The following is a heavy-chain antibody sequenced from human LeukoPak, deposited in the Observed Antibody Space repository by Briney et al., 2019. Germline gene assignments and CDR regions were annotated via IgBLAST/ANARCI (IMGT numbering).Heavy chain of an antibody. CDR2: ISGGGVTT. J-gene: IGHJ4*02. Sequence: GGSLRLSCVGSGFTSIAYALTWARQAPGKGLEWVSGISGGGVTTYYADSVKGRFTISRDNAKNSLYLQMNSLRAEDTAVYYCASSGWNYEASYFDYWGQGTLVTVSS. CDR1: GFTSIAYA. CDR3: ASSGWNYEASYFDY. V-gene: IGHV3-23*01. D-gene: IGHD1-7*01.